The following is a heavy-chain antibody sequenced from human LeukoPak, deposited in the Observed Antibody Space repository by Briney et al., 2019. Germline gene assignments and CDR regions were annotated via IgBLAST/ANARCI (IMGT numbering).Heavy chain of an antibody. CDR2: INPSGGST. CDR1: GYTFTSYY. CDR3: ARASSGWSFSYYFDY. V-gene: IGHV1-46*01. Sequence: ASVKVSCKASGYTFTSYYMHWVRQAPGQGLEWTGIINPSGGSTSYAQKFQGRVTMTRDTSTSTVYMELSSLRSEDTAVYYCARASSGWSFSYYFDYWGQGTLVTVSS. J-gene: IGHJ4*02. D-gene: IGHD6-19*01.